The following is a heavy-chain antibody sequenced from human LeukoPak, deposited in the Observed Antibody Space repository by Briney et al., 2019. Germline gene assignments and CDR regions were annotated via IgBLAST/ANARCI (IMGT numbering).Heavy chain of an antibody. CDR2: FDPEDGET. V-gene: IGHV1-24*01. J-gene: IGHJ4*02. CDR1: GYTLTELS. CDR3: ATPSSITMVRGVISLDY. Sequence: WASVKVSCKVSGYTLTELSMHWVRQAPGKGLEWMGGFDPEDGETIYAQKFQGRVTMTEDTSTDTAYMELSSLRSEDTAVYYCATPSSITMVRGVISLDYWGQGTLVTVSS. D-gene: IGHD3-10*01.